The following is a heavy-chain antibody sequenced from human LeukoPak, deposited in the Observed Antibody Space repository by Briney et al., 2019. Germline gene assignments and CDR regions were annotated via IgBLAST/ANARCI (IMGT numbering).Heavy chain of an antibody. V-gene: IGHV4-59*01. CDR1: GGSISSYY. CDR3: ARASHCSSTSCYGPFDP. Sequence: DPSETLSLTCTVSGGSISSYYWSWIRQPPGKGLEWIGYIYYSGSTSYNPSLKSRVTISVDTSKNQFSLKLSSVTAADTAVYYCARASHCSSTSCYGPFDPWGQGTLVTVSS. J-gene: IGHJ5*02. D-gene: IGHD2-2*01. CDR2: IYYSGST.